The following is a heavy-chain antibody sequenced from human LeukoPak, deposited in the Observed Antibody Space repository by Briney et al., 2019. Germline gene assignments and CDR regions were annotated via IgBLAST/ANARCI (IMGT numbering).Heavy chain of an antibody. D-gene: IGHD1-26*01. CDR2: ISYDGSNK. Sequence: GGSLRLSCAASGLTFSSYAMHWVRQAPGKGLEWVAVISYDGSNKYYADSVKGRFTISRDNSKNTLYLQMNSLRAEDTAVYDCARDIGSGSYYGYFQHWGQGTLVTVSS. CDR1: GLTFSSYA. J-gene: IGHJ1*01. V-gene: IGHV3-30*04. CDR3: ARDIGSGSYYGYFQH.